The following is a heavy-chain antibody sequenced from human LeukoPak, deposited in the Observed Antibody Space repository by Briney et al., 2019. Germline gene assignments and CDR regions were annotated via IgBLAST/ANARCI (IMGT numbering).Heavy chain of an antibody. J-gene: IGHJ4*02. CDR1: GFTFSSYW. CDR3: ARARLSVAGDYFDY. Sequence: GGSLRLSCAASGFTFSSYWMSWVRQAPGKGLEWVANIKQDGSEKYYVDSVKGRFTISRDNAKNSLHLQMNSLRAEDTAVYYCARARLSVAGDYFDYWGQGTLVTVSS. CDR2: IKQDGSEK. V-gene: IGHV3-7*03. D-gene: IGHD6-19*01.